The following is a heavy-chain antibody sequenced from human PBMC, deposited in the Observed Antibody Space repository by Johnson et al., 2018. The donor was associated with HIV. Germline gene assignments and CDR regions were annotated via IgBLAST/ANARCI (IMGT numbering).Heavy chain of an antibody. Sequence: EVQLVESGGGLVQVGGSLRLSCAASGFTFSSYWMSWVRRAPGKGLEWVANINQDGSEKYYVDSVKGRFPISRDNAKNSLYLQMNSLRAEDTAVYYCARDLSEGELGHAFDIWGQGTMVTVSS. J-gene: IGHJ3*02. CDR3: ARDLSEGELGHAFDI. V-gene: IGHV3-7*01. D-gene: IGHD1-26*01. CDR2: INQDGSEK. CDR1: GFTFSSYW.